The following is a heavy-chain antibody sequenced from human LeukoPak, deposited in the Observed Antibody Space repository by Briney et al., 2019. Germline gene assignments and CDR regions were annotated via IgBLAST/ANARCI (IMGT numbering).Heavy chain of an antibody. CDR3: AKDGVRQTTVTYYFDY. V-gene: IGHV3-23*01. J-gene: IGHJ4*02. Sequence: GGSLRLPCKASGFTFTNYARRWFRQPPGKGLEWVSAITTSGGTYYADSVKGRFTISRDNSMNTLFLQMNSLRAEDTAVYYCAKDGVRQTTVTYYFDYWGQGTLVTVSS. CDR1: GFTFTNYA. D-gene: IGHD4-17*01. CDR2: ITTSGGT.